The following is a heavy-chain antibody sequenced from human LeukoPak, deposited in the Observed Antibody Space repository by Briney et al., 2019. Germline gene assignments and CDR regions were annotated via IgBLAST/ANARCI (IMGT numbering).Heavy chain of an antibody. J-gene: IGHJ4*02. V-gene: IGHV3-30*02. CDR3: AREPAIKFSYSSGWYYYFDY. D-gene: IGHD6-19*01. CDR1: GFTFSAYG. CDR2: IRYDGSNK. Sequence: GGSLRLSCAMSGFTFSAYGIHWVRQAPGKGLEWVAFIRYDGSNKFYSDSVRGRFTISRDNSKNAVYLQVNSLRPEDTAMYYCAREPAIKFSYSSGWYYYFDYWGQGTLVTVSS.